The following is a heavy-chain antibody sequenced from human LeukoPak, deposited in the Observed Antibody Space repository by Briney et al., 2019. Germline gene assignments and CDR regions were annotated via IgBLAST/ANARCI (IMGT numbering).Heavy chain of an antibody. Sequence: SETLSLTCTVSGGSMKSGSYYWSWIRQPAGKGLEWIGRISNSGSTNYNPSLKSRVTMSVYTSKNQFSLMLSSVTAADTAIYYCTRDSSGYDWFYDYWGQGTLVTVSS. D-gene: IGHD5-12*01. CDR1: GGSMKSGSYY. V-gene: IGHV4-61*02. CDR2: ISNSGST. J-gene: IGHJ4*02. CDR3: TRDSSGYDWFYDY.